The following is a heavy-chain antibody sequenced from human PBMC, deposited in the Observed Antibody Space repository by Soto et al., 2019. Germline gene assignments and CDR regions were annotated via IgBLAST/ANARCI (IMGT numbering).Heavy chain of an antibody. D-gene: IGHD3-10*01. J-gene: IGHJ6*02. CDR3: ARAKGVGLLVGYYYYGMDV. Sequence: LSLTCTVSGGSISSYYWSWIRQPPGKGLEWIGYIYYSGSTNYNPSLKSRVTISVDTSKNQFSLKLSSVTAADTAVYYCARAKGVGLLVGYYYYGMDVWGQGTTVTVSS. CDR2: IYYSGST. V-gene: IGHV4-59*01. CDR1: GGSISSYY.